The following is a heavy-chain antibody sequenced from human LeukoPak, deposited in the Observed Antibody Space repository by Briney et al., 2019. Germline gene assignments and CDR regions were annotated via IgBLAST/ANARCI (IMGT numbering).Heavy chain of an antibody. J-gene: IGHJ6*02. CDR1: GFTFSSYA. D-gene: IGHD3-10*01. CDR3: ARDYVGETNYYYYGMDV. V-gene: IGHV3-30*04. CDR2: ISYDGSNK. Sequence: GSLRLSCAACGFTFSSYAMHWVRQAPGKGLEWVAVISYDGSNKYYADSVKGRFTISRDNSKNTLYLQMNSLRAEDTAVYYCARDYVGETNYYYYGMDVWGQGTTVTVSS.